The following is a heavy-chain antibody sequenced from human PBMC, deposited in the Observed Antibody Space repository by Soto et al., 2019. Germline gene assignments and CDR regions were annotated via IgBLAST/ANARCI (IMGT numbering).Heavy chain of an antibody. CDR2: INPSGGST. Sequence: GASVKVSCKASGYTFTSYYMHWVRQAPGQGLEWMGIINPSGGSTSYAQKFQGRVTMTRGTSTRTVYMELSSLRSEDTAVYYCARERPTNYGMDVRGQGTTVTVS. CDR1: GYTFTSYY. D-gene: IGHD5-12*01. CDR3: ARERPTNYGMDV. J-gene: IGHJ6*02. V-gene: IGHV1-46*01.